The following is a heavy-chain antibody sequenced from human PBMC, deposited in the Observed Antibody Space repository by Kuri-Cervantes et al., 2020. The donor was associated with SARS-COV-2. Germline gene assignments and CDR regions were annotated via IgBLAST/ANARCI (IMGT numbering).Heavy chain of an antibody. V-gene: IGHV4-34*01. Sequence: SQTPALPLAVYGGSFSGYYWSWIRQPPGKGLEGIGEINHSGSTNYNPSLKSRVSISVDTSKHQFSLKLSSVTAADKAVYYFARMGHLESSGMDVWGQGTTVTVSS. J-gene: IGHJ6*02. D-gene: IGHD6-19*01. CDR3: ARMGHLESSGMDV. CDR2: INHSGST. CDR1: GGSFSGYY.